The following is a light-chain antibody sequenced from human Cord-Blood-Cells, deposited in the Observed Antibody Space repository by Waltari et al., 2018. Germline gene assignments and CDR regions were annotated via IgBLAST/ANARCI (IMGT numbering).Light chain of an antibody. CDR1: QSVLYSSNNKNY. J-gene: IGKJ2*01. Sequence: DIVMTQSPDSLAVSLGERATINCKSSQSVLYSSNNKNYLAWYQQKPGQPPKLLIYWASTRESVVPDRFSGSGSGTDFTLTISSLQAEDVAVYDCQQYYSTPYTFGQGTKLEIK. V-gene: IGKV4-1*01. CDR3: QQYYSTPYT. CDR2: WAS.